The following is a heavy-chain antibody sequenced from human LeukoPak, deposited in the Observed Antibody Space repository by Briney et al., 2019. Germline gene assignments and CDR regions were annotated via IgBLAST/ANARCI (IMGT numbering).Heavy chain of an antibody. Sequence: ASVKVSCKASGYTFTSYGISWVRQAPGQGLEWMGWISAYNGNTNYAQKLQGRVTMTTDTSATTAYMELRSLRSDDTAVYYCASSIIVVGLLGAFDIWGQGTMVTVSS. V-gene: IGHV1-18*01. D-gene: IGHD2-21*01. CDR3: ASSIIVVGLLGAFDI. CDR1: GYTFTSYG. J-gene: IGHJ3*02. CDR2: ISAYNGNT.